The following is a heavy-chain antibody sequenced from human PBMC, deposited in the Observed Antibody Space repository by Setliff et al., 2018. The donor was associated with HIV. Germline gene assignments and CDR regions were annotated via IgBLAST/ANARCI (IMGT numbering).Heavy chain of an antibody. CDR3: AIRREVVVATTRRGLDI. J-gene: IGHJ3*02. D-gene: IGHD2-15*01. CDR2: MNPNSGNT. CDR1: GYTFTTYD. V-gene: IGHV1-8*02. Sequence: ASVKVSCKASGYTFTTYDINRVRQAAGQGLEWMGWMNPNSGNTGYAQRFQGRLTMTRNTSISTAYMELNSLMSEDTAVYFCAIRREVVVATTRRGLDIWGQGTMVTVPS.